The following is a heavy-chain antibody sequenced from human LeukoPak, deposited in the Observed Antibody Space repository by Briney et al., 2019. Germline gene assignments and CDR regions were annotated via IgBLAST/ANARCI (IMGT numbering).Heavy chain of an antibody. D-gene: IGHD6-19*01. CDR2: ISSSSSYI. V-gene: IGHV3-21*01. CDR3: ARDRGGIAVAGTKVDY. Sequence: GGSLRISCAASGFTFSSYSMNWARQAPGKGLEWVSSISSSSSYIYYADSVKGRFTISRDNAKNSLYLQMNSLRAEDTAVYYCARDRGGIAVAGTKVDYWGQGTLVTVSS. J-gene: IGHJ4*02. CDR1: GFTFSSYS.